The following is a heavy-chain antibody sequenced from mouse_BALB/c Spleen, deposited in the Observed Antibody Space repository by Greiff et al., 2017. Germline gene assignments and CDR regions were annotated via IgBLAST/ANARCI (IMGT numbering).Heavy chain of an antibody. J-gene: IGHJ1*01. CDR1: GFTFSDFY. V-gene: IGHV7-1*02. CDR3: ERDARDVGYFDV. D-gene: IGHD3-3*01. Sequence: EVQLEEPGAGLVQPGASLRISCTASGFTFSDFYMEWVRQPPGKRLEWIAASRTTANDYTTEHSVSVKARFIVFRDTTPGNLHLKIKALRAGAIAFYYCERDARDVGYFDVWGAGTTVTVSA. CDR2: SRTTANDYTT.